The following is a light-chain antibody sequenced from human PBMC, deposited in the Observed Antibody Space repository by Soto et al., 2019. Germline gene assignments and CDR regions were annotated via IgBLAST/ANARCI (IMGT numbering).Light chain of an antibody. CDR2: DNN. Sequence: SVLTQPPSVSAAPGQKVTISCSGSSSNIGNNYVSWYQQLPGTAPKLLIYDNNKRPSGIPDRFSGSKSGTSATLGITGLQTGDEADYYCGTWDSSLSAGNGVFGGGTKLTVL. J-gene: IGLJ3*02. CDR1: SSNIGNNY. CDR3: GTWDSSLSAGNGV. V-gene: IGLV1-51*01.